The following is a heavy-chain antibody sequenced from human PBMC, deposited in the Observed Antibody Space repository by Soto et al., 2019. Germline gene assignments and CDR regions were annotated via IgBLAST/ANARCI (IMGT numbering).Heavy chain of an antibody. J-gene: IGHJ6*01. D-gene: IGHD3-16*02. CDR3: ARDHADRLRLGEVSLDDYYGMDV. CDR1: GGTFSSYA. V-gene: IGHV1-69*01. CDR2: IIPIFGTA. Sequence: QVQLVQSGAEVKKPGSSVKVSCKASGGTFSSYAISWVRQAPGQGLEWMGGIIPIFGTANYAQKFQGRVTITADESTSTAYMELSSLVSEDTAVYYCARDHADRLRLGEVSLDDYYGMDVWGQGTTVTVSS.